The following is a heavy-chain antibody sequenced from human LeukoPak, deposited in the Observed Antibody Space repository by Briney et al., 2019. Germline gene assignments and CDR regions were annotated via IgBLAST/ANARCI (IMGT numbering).Heavy chain of an antibody. D-gene: IGHD3-22*01. CDR1: GFTFSSYA. J-gene: IGHJ4*02. Sequence: GSLRLSCAASGFTFSSYAMHWVRQAPGKGLEWVAVISYDGSNKYYADSVKGRFTISRDNSKNTLYLQMNSLRAEDTAVYYCARDSFGYYDSSGGSYWGQGTLVTVSS. CDR2: ISYDGSNK. V-gene: IGHV3-30*04. CDR3: ARDSFGYYDSSGGSY.